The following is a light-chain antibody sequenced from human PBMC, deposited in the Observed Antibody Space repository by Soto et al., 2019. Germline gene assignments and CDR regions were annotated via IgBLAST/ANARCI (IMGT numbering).Light chain of an antibody. CDR2: KVS. CDR3: TSCTAGALYV. J-gene: IGLJ1*01. V-gene: IGLV2-14*01. Sequence: QSVLTQPASVSGSPGQSITISCTGTSSDVGAFDLVSWYQHYPDKAPKLLIYKVSHRPSGVSNRFSGSESGNTASLTISGLQAEDEADYFCTSCTAGALYVFGTGTKVTVL. CDR1: SSDVGAFDL.